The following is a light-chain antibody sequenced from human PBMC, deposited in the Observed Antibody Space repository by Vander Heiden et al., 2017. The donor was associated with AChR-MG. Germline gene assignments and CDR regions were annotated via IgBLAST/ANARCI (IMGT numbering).Light chain of an antibody. J-gene: IGKJ3*01. Sequence: EIVMTQSPATLSVSPGERATLSCRASQSVSSNLDWYQQKPGQAPRLLIYGASTRATGIPARFSGSGSGTEFTLTISSLQSEDFAVYYCQQYKNWPPAFTFGPGTKVDIK. CDR3: QQYKNWPPAFT. V-gene: IGKV3-15*01. CDR2: GAS. CDR1: QSVSSN.